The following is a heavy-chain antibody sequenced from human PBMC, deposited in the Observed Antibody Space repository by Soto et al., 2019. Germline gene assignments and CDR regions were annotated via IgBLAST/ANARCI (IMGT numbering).Heavy chain of an antibody. V-gene: IGHV3-30*18. J-gene: IGHJ6*01. CDR2: ISYDGSNK. CDR1: GFTFSSYG. Sequence: QVQLVESGGGVVQPGRSLRLSCAASGFTFSSYGMHWVRQAPGKGLEWVAVISYDGSNKYYADSVKGRFTISRDNSKNTLYLQMNSLRAEDTAVYYCAKDLSSSWYVAGYGMDVW. CDR3: AKDLSSSWYVAGYGMDV. D-gene: IGHD6-13*01.